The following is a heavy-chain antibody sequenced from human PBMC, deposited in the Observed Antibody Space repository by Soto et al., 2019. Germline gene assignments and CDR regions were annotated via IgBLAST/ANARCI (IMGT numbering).Heavy chain of an antibody. Sequence: EVQLLESGGDLIQPGGSLRLSCAASGFTFSSYAMSWVRQAPGKGLGWVSAISSSGVSTFYADSVKGRFTISRDNSRNTLYLQMNSLRAEDTARYYCAKYQPMTQPRPYLDYWGQGTRVTVSS. CDR2: ISSSGVST. CDR3: AKYQPMTQPRPYLDY. J-gene: IGHJ4*02. D-gene: IGHD3-22*01. CDR1: GFTFSSYA. V-gene: IGHV3-23*01.